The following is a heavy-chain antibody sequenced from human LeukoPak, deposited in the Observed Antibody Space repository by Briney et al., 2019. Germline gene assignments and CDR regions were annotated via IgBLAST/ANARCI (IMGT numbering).Heavy chain of an antibody. CDR2: ISGNGVST. V-gene: IGHV3-23*01. CDR3: ATLKDKWLQSPGTDY. J-gene: IGHJ4*02. CDR1: GFTFSNYV. D-gene: IGHD5-24*01. Sequence: GGSLRLSCAASGFTFSNYVASWVRQAPGKGLEWVSVISGNGVSTNYADSVRGRFTISRDNSKNTVFLQMNSLRAKDTAIYYCATLKDKWLQSPGTDYWGQGTLVTVSS.